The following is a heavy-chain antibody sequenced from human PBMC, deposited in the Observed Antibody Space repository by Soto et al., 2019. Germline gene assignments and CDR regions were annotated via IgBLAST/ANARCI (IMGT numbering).Heavy chain of an antibody. CDR3: ARVLARLPPAAIDY. Sequence: PLGTLSLTCAVYGGSFSGYDWSWIRQPPGKGLEWIGEINHSGSTNYNPSLKSRVTISVDTSKNQFSLKLSSVTAADTAVYYCARVLARLPPAAIDYRGQGPLGTGSS. CDR2: INHSGST. D-gene: IGHD2-8*02. CDR1: GGSFSGYD. J-gene: IGHJ4*02. V-gene: IGHV4-34*01.